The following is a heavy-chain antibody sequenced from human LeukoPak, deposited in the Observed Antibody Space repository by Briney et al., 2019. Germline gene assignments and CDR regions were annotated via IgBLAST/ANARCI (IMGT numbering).Heavy chain of an antibody. V-gene: IGHV4-30-4*01. J-gene: IGHJ4*02. CDR1: GDFLSTGSYY. D-gene: IGHD7-27*01. CDR2: TYYSGFI. CDR3: ARGSELGAIKSFDS. Sequence: SQTLSLTCTLSGDFLSTGSYYWTWIRQPPGRGLECLGYTYYSGFIYYKSSLRSRLSISLGTSKNQVSLKLDSVTAADTAVYFCARGSELGAIKSFDSWGQGTLVIVSS.